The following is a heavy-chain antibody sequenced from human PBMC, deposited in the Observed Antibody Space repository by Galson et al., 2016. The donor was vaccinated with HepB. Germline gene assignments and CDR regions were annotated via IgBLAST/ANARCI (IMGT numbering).Heavy chain of an antibody. J-gene: IGHJ5*02. CDR2: VSGSGGST. V-gene: IGHV3-23*01. CDR1: GFTFSSYG. D-gene: IGHD3-9*01. CDR3: ARDPGFSGYYINWFDP. Sequence: SLRLSCAASGFTFSSYGMSWVRQAPGKGLEWVSAVSGSGGSTYYADSVKGRFTISRDNSKNSLYLQMNSLRAEDTAVYYCARDPGFSGYYINWFDPWGQGTLVTVSS.